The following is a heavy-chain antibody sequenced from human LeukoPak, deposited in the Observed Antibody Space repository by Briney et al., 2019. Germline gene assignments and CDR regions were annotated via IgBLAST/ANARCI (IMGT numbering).Heavy chain of an antibody. V-gene: IGHV4-34*01. Sequence: PSETLSLTCAVYGGSFSGYYWSWIRQPPGKGLEWIGEINHSGSTNYNPSLKSRVTISVDTSKNQFSLKLSSVTAADTAVYYCARRRGVGSGQMVAFDYWGQGDRVTVSS. CDR1: GGSFSGYY. CDR2: INHSGST. D-gene: IGHD3-10*01. J-gene: IGHJ4*02. CDR3: ARRRGVGSGQMVAFDY.